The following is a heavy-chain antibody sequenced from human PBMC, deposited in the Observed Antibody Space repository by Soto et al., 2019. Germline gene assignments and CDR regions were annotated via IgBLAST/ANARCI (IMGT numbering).Heavy chain of an antibody. J-gene: IGHJ4*02. V-gene: IGHV3-23*01. D-gene: IGHD2-2*01. Sequence: EVQLLESGGGLVQPGGSLRLSCVASGFTLNKYAMSWVRQAPGKGLEWVSAVSASGGSPYYADSVKGRFTISRDNSRNTLYLQMNSLGAEDTAVYYCAKDRSSTSCYAFDYWGQGTLVIVSS. CDR2: VSASGGSP. CDR1: GFTLNKYA. CDR3: AKDRSSTSCYAFDY.